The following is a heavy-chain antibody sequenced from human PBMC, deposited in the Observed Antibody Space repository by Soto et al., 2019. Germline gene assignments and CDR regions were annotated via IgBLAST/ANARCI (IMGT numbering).Heavy chain of an antibody. CDR3: ARERAANWNYDAYYYGMDV. Sequence: SQTLSLTCAISGDSVSSNSAAWNWIRQSPSRGLEWLGRTYYRSKWYNDYAVSVKSRITINPDTSKNQFSLQLNSVTPEDTAVYYCARERAANWNYDAYYYGMDVWGQGTTVTVSS. V-gene: IGHV6-1*01. CDR1: GDSVSSNSAA. J-gene: IGHJ6*02. D-gene: IGHD1-7*01. CDR2: TYYRSKWYN.